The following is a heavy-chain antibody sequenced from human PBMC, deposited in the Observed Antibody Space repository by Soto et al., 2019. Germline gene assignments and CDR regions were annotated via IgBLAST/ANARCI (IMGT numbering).Heavy chain of an antibody. V-gene: IGHV5-51*01. CDR3: ARGMRGLYDYVWGSYLESGMDV. CDR2: IYPGDSDT. CDR1: GYSFTSYW. Sequence: PGESLKISCKGSGYSFTSYWIGWVRQMPGKGLEWMGIIYPGDSDTRYSPSFQGQVTISADKSISTAYLQWSSLKASDTAMYYCARGMRGLYDYVWGSYLESGMDVWGQGTTVTVSS. J-gene: IGHJ6*02. D-gene: IGHD3-16*02.